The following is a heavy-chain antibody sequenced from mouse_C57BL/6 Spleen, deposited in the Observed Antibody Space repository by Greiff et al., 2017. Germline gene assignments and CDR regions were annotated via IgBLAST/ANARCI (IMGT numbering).Heavy chain of an antibody. CDR1: GYTFTSYW. D-gene: IGHD2-5*01. Sequence: QVHVKQPGTELVKPGASVKLSCKASGYTFTSYWMHWVKQRPGQGLEWIGNINPSNGGTNYNEKFKSKATLTVDKSSSTAYMQLSSLTSEDSAVYYCARTAYYSKGWYFDVWGTGTTVTVSS. V-gene: IGHV1-53*01. CDR3: ARTAYYSKGWYFDV. CDR2: INPSNGGT. J-gene: IGHJ1*03.